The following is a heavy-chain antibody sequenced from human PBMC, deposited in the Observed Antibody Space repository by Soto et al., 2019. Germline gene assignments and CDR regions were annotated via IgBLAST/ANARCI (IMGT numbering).Heavy chain of an antibody. Sequence: EVQLLESGGGLVQPGGSLRLSCAASGFTFSSYAMSWVRQAPGKGLEWVSAISGSGGSTYYADSVKGRFTISRDNSKNPLYLQMNSLRAEDTAVYYCAKGVAWFWEFDYGGQGTLVTVSS. J-gene: IGHJ4*02. CDR1: GFTFSSYA. CDR2: ISGSGGST. V-gene: IGHV3-23*01. CDR3: AKGVAWFWEFDY. D-gene: IGHD3-10*01.